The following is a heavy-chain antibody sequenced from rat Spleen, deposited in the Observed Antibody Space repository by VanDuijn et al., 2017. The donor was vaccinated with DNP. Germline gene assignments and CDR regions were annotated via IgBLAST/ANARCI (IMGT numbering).Heavy chain of an antibody. CDR3: TSNPHIRTAAPFDY. Sequence: EVQLVESGGGLVQPGRSLILSCTASGFIFSDHNMAWIRQAPGRGLEWVASITNTGDNTYYSDSVKGRFSLSRDNAKSTLYLQVNSLRSEDTATYYCTSNPHIRTAAPFDYWGQGVMVTVSS. V-gene: IGHV5-31*01. J-gene: IGHJ2*01. CDR1: GFIFSDHN. D-gene: IGHD3-8*01. CDR2: ITNTGDNT.